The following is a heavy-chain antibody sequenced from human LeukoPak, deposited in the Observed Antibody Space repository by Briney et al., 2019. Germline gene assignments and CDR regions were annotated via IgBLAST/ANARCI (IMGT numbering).Heavy chain of an antibody. J-gene: IGHJ4*02. V-gene: IGHV3-48*03. D-gene: IGHD5-24*01. CDR1: GFTFSSYE. Sequence: GRSLRLSCAASGFTFSSYEMNWVRQAPGKGLEWVSYISSSGSTIYYADSVKGRFTISRDNAKNSLYLQMNSLRAEDTAVYYCARVAFFNYDYWGQGTLVTVSS. CDR2: ISSSGSTI. CDR3: ARVAFFNYDY.